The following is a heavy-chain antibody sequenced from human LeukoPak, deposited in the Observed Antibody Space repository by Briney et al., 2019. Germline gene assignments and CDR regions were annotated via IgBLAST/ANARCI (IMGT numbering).Heavy chain of an antibody. Sequence: SGGSLRLSCAASGFTFSSYAMSWVRQAPGKGLEWVSAISGSGGSTYYAYSVKGRFTISRDNSKNTLYLQMNSLRAEDTAVYYCAKDLDSGGDYDNPFDYWGQGTLVTVSS. D-gene: IGHD4-17*01. J-gene: IGHJ4*02. CDR3: AKDLDSGGDYDNPFDY. CDR2: ISGSGGST. V-gene: IGHV3-23*01. CDR1: GFTFSSYA.